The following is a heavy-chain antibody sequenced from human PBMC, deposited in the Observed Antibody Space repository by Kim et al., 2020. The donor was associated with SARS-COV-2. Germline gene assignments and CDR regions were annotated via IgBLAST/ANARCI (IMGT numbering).Heavy chain of an antibody. Sequence: SETLSLTCAVYGGSFSDYYWRWIRQPPGKGLEWIGEINHSGNTNYNPSLKSRVTISEDTSNNQFSLKLRSVTAADTAVYYCARERGGRSSRTAFDTGGQG. V-gene: IGHV4-34*01. J-gene: IGHJ4*02. CDR3: ARERGGRSSRTAFDT. D-gene: IGHD6-6*01. CDR2: INHSGNT. CDR1: GGSFSDYY.